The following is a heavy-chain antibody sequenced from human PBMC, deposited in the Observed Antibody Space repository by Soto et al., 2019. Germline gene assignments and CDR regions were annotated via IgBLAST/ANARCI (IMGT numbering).Heavy chain of an antibody. CDR3: AHLNYYDSSGYYSGFDY. D-gene: IGHD3-22*01. J-gene: IGHJ4*02. CDR1: GGTFSSYA. V-gene: IGHV1-69*13. CDR2: IIPIFGTA. Sequence: SVKVSCKASGGTFSSYAISWVRQAPGQGLEWMGGIIPIFGTANYAQKFQGRVTITADESTSTAYMELSSLRSEDTAVYYCAHLNYYDSSGYYSGFDYWGQGTLVTVSS.